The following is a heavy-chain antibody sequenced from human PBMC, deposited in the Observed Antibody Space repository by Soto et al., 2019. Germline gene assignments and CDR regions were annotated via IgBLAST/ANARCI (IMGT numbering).Heavy chain of an antibody. V-gene: IGHV4-59*12. J-gene: IGHJ6*02. Sequence: SETLSLTCTVSGGSINDYYWNWIRKPPGKGLEWLGYIYYSGSTNYSPALKSRVTISVDTSKNQFSLKVTSVTAADTAVYYCARDRTGYYHGSGSYYNVIYGMDVWGQGTTVTVSS. CDR1: GGSINDYY. D-gene: IGHD3-10*01. CDR2: IYYSGST. CDR3: ARDRTGYYHGSGSYYNVIYGMDV.